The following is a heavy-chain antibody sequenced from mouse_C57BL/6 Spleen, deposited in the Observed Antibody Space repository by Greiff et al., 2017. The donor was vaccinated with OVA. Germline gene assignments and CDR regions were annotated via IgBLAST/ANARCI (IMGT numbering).Heavy chain of an antibody. Sequence: EVQLQQSGTVLARPGASVKMSCKTSVYTFTSSWMHWVKQRPGQGLEWIGAIYPGNSDTSYNQKFKGQAKLTAVTSASTAYMELSSLTNEDSAVYYCTDGNYDGFAYWGQGTLVTVSA. CDR1: VYTFTSSW. D-gene: IGHD2-1*01. V-gene: IGHV1-5*01. CDR2: IYPGNSDT. J-gene: IGHJ3*01. CDR3: TDGNYDGFAY.